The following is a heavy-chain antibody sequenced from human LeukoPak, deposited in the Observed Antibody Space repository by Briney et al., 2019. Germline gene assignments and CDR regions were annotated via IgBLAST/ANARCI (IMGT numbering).Heavy chain of an antibody. CDR1: GGSFSGYY. J-gene: IGHJ4*02. CDR2: INHSGRT. D-gene: IGHD3-22*01. CDR3: ARLNYYDTSGYYSTFDY. Sequence: TSETLSLTCAVYGGSFSGYYWNWIRQPPGKGLEWIGEINHSGRTNYNPSLKSRVTISVDTSKKQFSLKLSSVTAADTAVYFCARLNYYDTSGYYSTFDYWGQGTLVTVSS. V-gene: IGHV4-34*01.